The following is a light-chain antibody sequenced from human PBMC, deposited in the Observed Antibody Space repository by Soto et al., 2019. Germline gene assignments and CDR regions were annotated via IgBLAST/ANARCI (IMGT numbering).Light chain of an antibody. CDR2: EVN. CDR3: CSYAGSSTLYV. CDR1: SSDIGTYNL. Sequence: QPVLTQRAAGSGSPGQSITISCTRTSSDIGTYNLVSWYQQHPGKAPKLMIYEVNKLPSGVSDRFSGSKSGNTAPLTISGLQAEDEADYYCCSYAGSSTLYVFGTGTKATVL. V-gene: IGLV2-23*02. J-gene: IGLJ1*01.